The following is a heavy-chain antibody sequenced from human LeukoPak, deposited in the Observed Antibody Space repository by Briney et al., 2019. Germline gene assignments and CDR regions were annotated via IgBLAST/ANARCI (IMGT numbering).Heavy chain of an antibody. Sequence: PGGSLRLSCAASGFTFSSYWMSWVRQAPGKGLEWVANIKQDGSEKYYVDSVKGRFTISRDNAKNSLYLQMNSLRAKDTAVYYCARDSANRIIYYYYGMDVWGQGTTVTVSS. D-gene: IGHD1-14*01. V-gene: IGHV3-7*01. J-gene: IGHJ6*02. CDR1: GFTFSSYW. CDR2: IKQDGSEK. CDR3: ARDSANRIIYYYYGMDV.